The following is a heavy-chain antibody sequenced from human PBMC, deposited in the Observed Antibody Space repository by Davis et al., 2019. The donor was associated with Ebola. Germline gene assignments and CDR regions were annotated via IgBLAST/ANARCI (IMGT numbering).Heavy chain of an antibody. J-gene: IGHJ6*02. Sequence: MPSETLSLTCAVSGGSISSTNWWSWVRQPPGKGLEWIGEINHSGGTNYSPSLKSRVTVSVDTSKNHFSLKLSSVTAADTAVYYCARGWSLRDYYAMDVWGQGTTVTVSS. D-gene: IGHD6-13*01. CDR2: INHSGGT. V-gene: IGHV4-4*02. CDR3: ARGWSLRDYYAMDV. CDR1: GGSISSTNW.